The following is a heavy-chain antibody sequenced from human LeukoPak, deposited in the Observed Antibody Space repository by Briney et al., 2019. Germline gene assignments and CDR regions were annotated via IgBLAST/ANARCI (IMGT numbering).Heavy chain of an antibody. CDR3: XRGXXXRVXELLTYYFDY. CDR2: IYYSGST. D-gene: IGHD3-16*01. V-gene: IGHV4-59*01. Sequence: SETLSLTCTVSGGSISSYYWSWIRQPPGKGLEWIGYIYYSGSTNYNPSLKSRVTISVDTSKNQFSLKLSSVTAADTAVYYCXRGXXXRVXELLTYYFDYWGQGTLVTVSS. CDR1: GGSISSYY. J-gene: IGHJ4*02.